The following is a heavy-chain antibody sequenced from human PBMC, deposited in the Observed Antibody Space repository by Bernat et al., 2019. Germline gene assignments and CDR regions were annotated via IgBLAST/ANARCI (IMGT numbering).Heavy chain of an antibody. CDR1: GYTFTGYY. CDR3: ARGDRNGQQLVSFDP. Sequence: QVQLVQSGAEVKKPGASVKVSCKASGYTFTGYYMHWVRQAPGQGLEWMGWINPTSGGTDYAQKFQGWVTMTTDTSISTAYMELSRLRSDDTAVYYCARGDRNGQQLVSFDPWGQGTLVTVSS. CDR2: INPTSGGT. D-gene: IGHD6-6*01. V-gene: IGHV1-2*04. J-gene: IGHJ5*02.